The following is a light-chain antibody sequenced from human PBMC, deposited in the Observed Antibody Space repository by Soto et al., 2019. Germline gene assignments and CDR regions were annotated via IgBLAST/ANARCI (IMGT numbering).Light chain of an antibody. Sequence: EIVLTQSPATLSLFPGESATLSCTTSQSVSRFLGWYQLKPGQSPRLLIYDASNRATGIPARFSGGGVGRNFSLTISSLEPEDFAIYYCQQYRNWPRTFGQGTKVDIK. V-gene: IGKV3-11*02. J-gene: IGKJ1*01. CDR2: DAS. CDR1: QSVSRF. CDR3: QQYRNWPRT.